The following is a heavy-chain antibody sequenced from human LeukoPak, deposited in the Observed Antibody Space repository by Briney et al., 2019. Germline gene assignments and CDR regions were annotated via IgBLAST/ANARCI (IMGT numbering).Heavy chain of an antibody. CDR2: INPNSGGT. J-gene: IGHJ4*02. D-gene: IGHD3-22*01. Sequence: ASVKVSCKASGYTFTSYGISWVRQAPGQGLEWMGWINPNSGGTNYAQKFQGRVTMTRDTSISTAYMELSRLRSDDTAVYYCARGKYYYDSSGPFDYWGQGTLVTVSS. CDR3: ARGKYYYDSSGPFDY. CDR1: GYTFTSYG. V-gene: IGHV1-2*02.